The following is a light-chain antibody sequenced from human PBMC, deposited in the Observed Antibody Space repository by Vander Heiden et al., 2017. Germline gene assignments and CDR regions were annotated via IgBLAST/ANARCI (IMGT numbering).Light chain of an antibody. CDR1: QSVSSSY. J-gene: IGKJ2*01. CDR3: QQYGSSPRT. V-gene: IGKV3-20*01. CDR2: GAS. Sequence: VFTQSPGTLSLSPGARATLSSRASQSVSSSYLAWYQQKPGQAPRLLIYGASSRATGIPDRFSGSGSGTDFTRTSSRLEPEDFAVYYWQQYGSSPRTFGQGTKLEIK.